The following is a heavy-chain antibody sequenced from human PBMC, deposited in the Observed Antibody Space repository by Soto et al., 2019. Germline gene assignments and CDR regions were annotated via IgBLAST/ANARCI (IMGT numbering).Heavy chain of an antibody. CDR1: GGTFSSYA. CDR2: IIPIFGTA. Sequence: GASVKGSCKASGGTFSSYAISWVRQTPGQGLEWMGGIIPIFGTANYAQKFQGRVTITADESTSTAYMELSSLRSEDTAVYYCARGKFIVVVVAATLPYYYYGMDVWGQGTTVTVSS. D-gene: IGHD2-15*01. CDR3: ARGKFIVVVVAATLPYYYYGMDV. V-gene: IGHV1-69*13. J-gene: IGHJ6*02.